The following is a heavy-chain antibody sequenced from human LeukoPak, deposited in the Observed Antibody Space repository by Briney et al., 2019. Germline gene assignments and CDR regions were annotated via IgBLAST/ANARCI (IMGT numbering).Heavy chain of an antibody. CDR1: GVSISSGGYY. V-gene: IGHV4-31*03. J-gene: IGHJ4*02. D-gene: IGHD1-26*01. CDR3: ARGGELDWYYFDY. Sequence: PSQTLSLTCTVSGVSISSGGYYWSWIRQHPGKGLESIGYIYYSGSTYYNPSLKSRVTISVDTSKNQFSLKLSSVTAADTAVYYCARGGELDWYYFDYWGQGTLVTVSS. CDR2: IYYSGST.